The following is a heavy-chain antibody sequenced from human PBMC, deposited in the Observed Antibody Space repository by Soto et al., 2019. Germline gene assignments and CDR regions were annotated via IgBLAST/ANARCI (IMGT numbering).Heavy chain of an antibody. Sequence: GGSLRLSCAASGFTFDDYAMHWVRQAPGKGLEWVSGISWNSGSIGYADSVKGRFTISRDNAKNSLYLQMNSLRAEDTALYYCAKMEGSGSGRGWFDPWGQGTLVTVSS. D-gene: IGHD1-26*01. J-gene: IGHJ5*02. CDR2: ISWNSGSI. V-gene: IGHV3-9*01. CDR1: GFTFDDYA. CDR3: AKMEGSGSGRGWFDP.